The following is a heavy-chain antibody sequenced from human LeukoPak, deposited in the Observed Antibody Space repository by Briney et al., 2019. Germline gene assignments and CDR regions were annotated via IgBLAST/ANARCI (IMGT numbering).Heavy chain of an antibody. CDR3: ARVNPYDYVWGSPQITLTRDDAFDI. J-gene: IGHJ3*02. V-gene: IGHV4-30-2*01. Sequence: SETLSLTCAVSGGSISSGGYSWSWIRQPPGKGLEWIGYIYHSGSTYYNPSLKSRVTISVDRSKNQFSLKLSSVTAADTAVYYCARVNPYDYVWGSPQITLTRDDAFDIWGQGTMVTVSS. D-gene: IGHD3-16*01. CDR1: GGSISSGGYS. CDR2: IYHSGST.